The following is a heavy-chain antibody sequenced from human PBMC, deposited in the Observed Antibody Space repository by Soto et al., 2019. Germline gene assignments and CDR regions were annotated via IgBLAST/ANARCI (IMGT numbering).Heavy chain of an antibody. CDR3: ARYSSNWFQTEGMDV. J-gene: IGHJ6*02. V-gene: IGHV4-4*07. CDR1: GDSISSYY. CDR2: IDASGNS. D-gene: IGHD6-13*01. Sequence: PSETLSLTCTVSGDSISSYYWNWIRQPAGKGLEWIGRIDASGNSNYNPSLKSRVTMSVDTSKKQFSLKVTSVTAADMAVYYCARYSSNWFQTEGMDVWGQGTTVTVSS.